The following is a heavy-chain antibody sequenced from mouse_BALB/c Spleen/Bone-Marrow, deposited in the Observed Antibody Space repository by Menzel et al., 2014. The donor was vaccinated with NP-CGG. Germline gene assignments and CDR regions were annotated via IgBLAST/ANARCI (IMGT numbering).Heavy chain of an antibody. CDR3: ANYYYGSSLFAY. J-gene: IGHJ3*01. CDR2: IDXANGNT. V-gene: IGHV14-3*02. Sequence: XLKHSGAELVKPGASVKLSCTASGFNIXDXYXHWVXQRPXXGXXWXXXIDXANGNTKYDPKFQGKATITADTSSNTAYLQLSSLTSEDTAVYYCANYYYGSSLFAYWGQGTLVTVSA. CDR1: GFNIXDXY. D-gene: IGHD1-1*01.